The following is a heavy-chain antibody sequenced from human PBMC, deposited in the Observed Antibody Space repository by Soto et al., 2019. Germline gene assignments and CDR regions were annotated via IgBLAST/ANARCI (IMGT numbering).Heavy chain of an antibody. CDR1: GDSISSVNW. V-gene: IGHV4-4*02. CDR3: ARSPGXXXISSLDP. J-gene: IGHJ5*02. CDR2: IYHTGIT. Sequence: SETLSLTCAVSGDSISSVNWWSWVRQSPGQGLEWIGDIYHTGITXYNPSLQSRVTISVDKSKNEFSLNLTSVTAADTAVYYCARSPGXXXISSLDPWGQGTLVTVSS. D-gene: IGHD2-21*01.